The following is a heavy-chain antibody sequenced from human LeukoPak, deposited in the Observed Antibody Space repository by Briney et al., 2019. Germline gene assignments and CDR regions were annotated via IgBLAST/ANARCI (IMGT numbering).Heavy chain of an antibody. J-gene: IGHJ4*02. CDR2: IWYDGSNK. CDR1: GFTFSSYG. Sequence: PGGSLRLSCAASGFTFSSYGMHWVRQAPGKGLEWVAVIWYDGSNKYYADSVKGRFTISRDNSKNTLYLQMNSLRAEDTAVYYCARGLYSSSWYFIGYWGRGTLVTVSS. V-gene: IGHV3-33*01. D-gene: IGHD6-13*01. CDR3: ARGLYSSSWYFIGY.